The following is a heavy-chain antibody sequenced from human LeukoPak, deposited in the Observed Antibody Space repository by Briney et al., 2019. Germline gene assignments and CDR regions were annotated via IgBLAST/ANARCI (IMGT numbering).Heavy chain of an antibody. CDR3: AKAGAYYYDSSGYYSKSTVDY. Sequence: GGSLRLSCAASGFTFSSYAMSWVRQAPGKGLEWVSAISGSGGSTYYADSVKGRFTISRDNSKNTLYLQMNSLRAEDTAVYYCAKAGAYYYDSSGYYSKSTVDYWGQGTLVIVSS. CDR1: GFTFSSYA. V-gene: IGHV3-23*01. D-gene: IGHD3-22*01. J-gene: IGHJ4*02. CDR2: ISGSGGST.